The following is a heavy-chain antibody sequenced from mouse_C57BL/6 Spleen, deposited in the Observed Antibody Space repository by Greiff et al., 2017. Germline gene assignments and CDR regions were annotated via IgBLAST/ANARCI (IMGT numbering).Heavy chain of an antibody. CDR2: IHPNSGST. Sequence: QVQLQQPGAELVKPGASVKLSCKASGYTFTSYWMHWVKQRPGQGLEWMGMIHPNSGSTNYNEKFKSKATLTVDKSSSTAYMQLSSLTSEDSAVYYCARRWVNAMDYWGQGTSVTVSS. V-gene: IGHV1-64*01. CDR3: ARRWVNAMDY. J-gene: IGHJ4*01. CDR1: GYTFTSYW. D-gene: IGHD1-1*02.